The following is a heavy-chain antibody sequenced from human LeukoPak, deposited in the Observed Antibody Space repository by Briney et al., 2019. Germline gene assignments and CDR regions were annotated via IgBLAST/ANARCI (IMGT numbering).Heavy chain of an antibody. CDR2: INPNSGGT. CDR3: ARVRGPYSSGDY. J-gene: IGHJ4*02. D-gene: IGHD6-19*01. Sequence: ASVKVSCKASGYTFTDYYMHWVRQAPGQGLEWMGRINPNSGGTNYAQKFQGRVTMTRDTSISTAYMELSRLRSDDTAVYYCARVRGPYSSGDYWGQGTLVTVSS. CDR1: GYTFTDYY. V-gene: IGHV1-2*06.